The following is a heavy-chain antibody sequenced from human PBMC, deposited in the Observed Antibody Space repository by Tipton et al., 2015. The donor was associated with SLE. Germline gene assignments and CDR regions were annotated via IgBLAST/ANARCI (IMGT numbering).Heavy chain of an antibody. CDR2: IYYSGST. Sequence: TLSLTCTVSGGSISTYYWSWIRQPPGKGLECIGYIYYSGSTNYNPSLNSRVTVSVDTSKNQFSLKLTSVTAADTAVYYCARRTTVTTAGWWFFDLWGRGTLVTVSS. V-gene: IGHV4-59*01. CDR3: ARRTTVTTAGWWFFDL. J-gene: IGHJ2*01. D-gene: IGHD4-17*01. CDR1: GGSISTYY.